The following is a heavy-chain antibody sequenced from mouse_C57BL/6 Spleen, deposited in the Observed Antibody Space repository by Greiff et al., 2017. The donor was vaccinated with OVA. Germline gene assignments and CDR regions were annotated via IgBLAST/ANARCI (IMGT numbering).Heavy chain of an antibody. CDR2: ISSGSSTI. CDR3: ARPDYGSSYDWFAY. J-gene: IGHJ3*01. Sequence: EVQRVESGGGLVKPGGSLKLSCAASGFTFSDYGMHWVRQAPEKGLEWVAYISSGSSTIYYADTVKGRFTISRDNAKNTLFLQMTSLRSEDTAMYYCARPDYGSSYDWFAYWGQGTLVTVSA. D-gene: IGHD1-1*01. V-gene: IGHV5-17*01. CDR1: GFTFSDYG.